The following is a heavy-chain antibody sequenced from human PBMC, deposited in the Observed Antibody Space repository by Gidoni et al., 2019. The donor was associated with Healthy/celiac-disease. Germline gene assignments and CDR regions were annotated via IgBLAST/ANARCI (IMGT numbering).Heavy chain of an antibody. V-gene: IGHV1-69*01. CDR1: GGTFSSYA. Sequence: QVQLVQSGAEVKKPGSSVKVSCKASGGTFSSYAISWVRQAPGQGLEWMGGIIPIVGTANYAQKFQGRVTITADESTSTAYMELSSLRSEDTAVYYCAREKGIAVAGPRPPDDAFDIWGQGTMVTVSS. CDR3: AREKGIAVAGPRPPDDAFDI. J-gene: IGHJ3*02. D-gene: IGHD6-19*01. CDR2: IIPIVGTA.